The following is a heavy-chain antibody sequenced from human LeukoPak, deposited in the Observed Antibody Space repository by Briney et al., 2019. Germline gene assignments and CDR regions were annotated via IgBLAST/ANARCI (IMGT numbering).Heavy chain of an antibody. CDR2: IRSKAYGGTT. CDR3: TRGGYYDSSGSDY. CDR1: GFTFGDYA. V-gene: IGHV3-49*03. J-gene: IGHJ4*02. Sequence: GGSLRLSCTASGFTFGDYAMSWFRQAPGKGLGWVGFIRSKAYGGTTEYAASVKGRFTISRDDSKSIAYLQMNSLKTEDTAVYYCTRGGYYDSSGSDYWGQGTLVTVSS. D-gene: IGHD3-22*01.